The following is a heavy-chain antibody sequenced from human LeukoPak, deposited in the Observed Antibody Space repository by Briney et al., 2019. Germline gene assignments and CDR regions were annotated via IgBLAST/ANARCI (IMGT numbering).Heavy chain of an antibody. Sequence: GGSLRLSCVASGFTVSRNYMNWVRQAPGKGLEWVAFIRYDGSNKYYADSVKGRFTISRDNSKNTLYLQMNSLRAEDTAVYYCAKINDYGDYYFDYWGQGTLVTVSS. CDR1: GFTVSRNY. V-gene: IGHV3-30*02. D-gene: IGHD4-17*01. CDR3: AKINDYGDYYFDY. J-gene: IGHJ4*02. CDR2: IRYDGSNK.